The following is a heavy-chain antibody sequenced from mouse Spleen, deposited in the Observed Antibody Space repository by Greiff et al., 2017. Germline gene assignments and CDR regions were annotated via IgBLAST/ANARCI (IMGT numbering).Heavy chain of an antibody. J-gene: IGHJ2*01. CDR3: ARAYYGNTYYFDY. CDR2: INPNNGGT. V-gene: IGHV1-22*01. CDR1: GYTFTDYN. Sequence: VQLKESGPELVKPGASVKMSCKASGYTFTDYNMHWVKQSHGKSLEWIGYINPNNGGTSYNQKFKGKATLTVNKSSSTAYMELRSLTSEDSAVYYCARAYYGNTYYFDYWGQGTTLTVSS. D-gene: IGHD2-10*01.